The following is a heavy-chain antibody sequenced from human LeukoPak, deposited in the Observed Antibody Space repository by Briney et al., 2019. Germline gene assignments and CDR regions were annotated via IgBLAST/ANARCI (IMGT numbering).Heavy chain of an antibody. CDR3: ARRGTTATTYSSSWYFRPNWFDP. V-gene: IGHV4-34*01. CDR2: INHSGST. D-gene: IGHD6-13*01. J-gene: IGHJ5*02. Sequence: SETLSLTCAVYGGSFSGYYWSWIRQPPGKGLEWIGEINHSGSTNYNPSLKSRVTISVDTSKNQFSLKLSSVTAADTAVYYCARRGTTATTYSSSWYFRPNWFDPWGQGTLVTVSS. CDR1: GGSFSGYY.